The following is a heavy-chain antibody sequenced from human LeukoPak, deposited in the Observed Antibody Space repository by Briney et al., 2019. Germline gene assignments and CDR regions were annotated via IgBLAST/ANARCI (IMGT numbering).Heavy chain of an antibody. CDR1: GFTFSSYG. J-gene: IGHJ4*02. CDR2: IWHDGNSK. CDR3: ARGGNIWNYRSYFDY. V-gene: IGHV3-33*01. D-gene: IGHD1-7*01. Sequence: PGGSLRLSCAASGFTFSSYGMHWVRQAPGKGLEWVAVIWHDGNSKYYADSVKGRFTISRDNSKNMLYLQMSSLGADDTAVYYCARGGNIWNYRSYFDYWGQGALVTVSS.